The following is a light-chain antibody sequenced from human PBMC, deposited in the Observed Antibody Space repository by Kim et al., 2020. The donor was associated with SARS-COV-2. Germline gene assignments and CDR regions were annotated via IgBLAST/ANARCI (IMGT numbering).Light chain of an antibody. CDR1: QGIRDD. J-gene: IGKJ2*03. CDR2: AAS. CDR3: LQHRDFPVS. V-gene: IGKV1-17*01. Sequence: SAAVRDRVTSTCRASQGIRDDLSWYQQKPGEPPKRLIFAASTLHSGVPSRFSGSGSGTEFTLTITSLQPEDFATYYCLQHRDFPVSFGQGTKLEI.